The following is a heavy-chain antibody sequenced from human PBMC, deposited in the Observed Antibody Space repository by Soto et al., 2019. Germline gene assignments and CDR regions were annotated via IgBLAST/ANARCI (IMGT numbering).Heavy chain of an antibody. V-gene: IGHV4-30-2*01. CDR1: GGSISSGGYS. CDR3: ARVPAAGNWFDP. Sequence: SETLSLTCAVSGGSISSGGYSWSWIRQPPGKGLEWIGYIYHSGSTYYNPSLKSRVTISVDTSKNQFSLKLSSVTAADTAVYYCARVPAAGNWFDPWGQGTLVTVSS. D-gene: IGHD6-13*01. J-gene: IGHJ5*02. CDR2: IYHSGST.